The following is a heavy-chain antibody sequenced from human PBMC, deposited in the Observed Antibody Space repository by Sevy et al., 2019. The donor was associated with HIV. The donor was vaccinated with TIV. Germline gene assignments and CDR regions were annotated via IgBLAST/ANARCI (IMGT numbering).Heavy chain of an antibody. D-gene: IGHD3-3*01. Sequence: GGSLRLSCAASGFTFSSYSMNWVRQAPGKGLEWVSSISSSSSYIYYADSVKGRFTISRDNAKNSLYLQMNSLRAEDTAVYYCATTGSYGFLEWLLSSYYFDYWGQGTLVTVSS. J-gene: IGHJ4*02. CDR3: ATTGSYGFLEWLLSSYYFDY. CDR1: GFTFSSYS. CDR2: ISSSSSYI. V-gene: IGHV3-21*01.